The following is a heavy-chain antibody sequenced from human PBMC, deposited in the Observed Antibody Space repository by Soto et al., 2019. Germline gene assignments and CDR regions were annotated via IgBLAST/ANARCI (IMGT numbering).Heavy chain of an antibody. Sequence: GGPLRLSCAASGFTFSSYAMSWVRQAPGKGLEWVSAIRGSGGSTYYADSVKGRFTISRDNSKNTLYLQMNSLSAEDTAVYYCAKDVTVTTFAFDIWGQGTMVTVSS. J-gene: IGHJ3*02. CDR3: AKDVTVTTFAFDI. CDR2: IRGSGGST. V-gene: IGHV3-23*01. D-gene: IGHD4-17*01. CDR1: GFTFSSYA.